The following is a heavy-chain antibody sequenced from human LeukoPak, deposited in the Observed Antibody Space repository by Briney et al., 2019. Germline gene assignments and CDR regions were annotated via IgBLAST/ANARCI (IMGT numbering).Heavy chain of an antibody. CDR1: GVSISSGDYH. CDR3: ARENCSGGTCYSYSNGMDV. D-gene: IGHD2-15*01. Sequence: SETLSLTCTVSGVSISSGDYHWSWIRQPPGKGLEWIGYIYYSGSTKYNPSLESRVTISVDTSKNQFSLKVSSVTAADTAVYYCARENCSGGTCYSYSNGMDVWGQGTTVTVS. J-gene: IGHJ6*02. CDR2: IYYSGST. V-gene: IGHV4-61*08.